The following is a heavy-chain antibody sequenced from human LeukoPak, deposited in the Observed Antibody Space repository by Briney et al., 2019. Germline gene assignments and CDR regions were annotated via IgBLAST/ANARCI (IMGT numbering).Heavy chain of an antibody. Sequence: GGSLRLSCAASGFTFSSYSMNWVRQAPGKGLEWVSSISSSSSYIYYADSVKGRFTISRDNAKNSLYLQMNSLRAEDTAVYYCARDGGYSSYDWRVDYWGQGTLVTVSS. CDR1: GFTFSSYS. V-gene: IGHV3-21*01. CDR3: ARDGGYSSYDWRVDY. D-gene: IGHD5-12*01. CDR2: ISSSSSYI. J-gene: IGHJ4*02.